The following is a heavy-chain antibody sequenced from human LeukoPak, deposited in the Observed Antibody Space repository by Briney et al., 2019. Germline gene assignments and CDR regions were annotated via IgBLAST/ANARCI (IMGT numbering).Heavy chain of an antibody. Sequence: GGSLRLSCAASGFTFSSYWMSWVRQAPGKGLEWVANIKQDGSEKYYVDSVKGRFTISRDNAKNSLYLQMNSLRAEDTAVYYCARVPTTATAYFDYWGQGTLVTVSS. V-gene: IGHV3-7*01. D-gene: IGHD4-17*01. CDR2: IKQDGSEK. CDR1: GFTFSSYW. J-gene: IGHJ4*02. CDR3: ARVPTTATAYFDY.